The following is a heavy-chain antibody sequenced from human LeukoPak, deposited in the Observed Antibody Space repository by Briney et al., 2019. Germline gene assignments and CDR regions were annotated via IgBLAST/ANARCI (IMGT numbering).Heavy chain of an antibody. J-gene: IGHJ5*02. CDR2: IHTSWTT. CDR3: ARGDYYDGGGRNWFDP. D-gene: IGHD3-16*01. Sequence: SETLSLTCTVSGGSISSYYWSWIRQPPGKGLEWIGRIHTSWTTYFNPSLKSRVTMSVDTSKNQFSLRLTSMTAADTAVYFCARGDYYDGGGRNWFDPWGQGTLVTVSS. V-gene: IGHV4-4*07. CDR1: GGSISSYY.